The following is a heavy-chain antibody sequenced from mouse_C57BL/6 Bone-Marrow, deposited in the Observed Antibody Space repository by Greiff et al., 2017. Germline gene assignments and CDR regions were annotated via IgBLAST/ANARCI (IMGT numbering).Heavy chain of an antibody. D-gene: IGHD2-1*01. CDR2: ISDGGSYT. V-gene: IGHV5-4*01. CDR1: GFTFSSYA. CDR3: AREGGLYYGNYGGFAY. J-gene: IGHJ3*01. Sequence: DVHLVESGGGLVKPGGSLKLSCAASGFTFSSYAMSWVRQTPEKRLEWVATISDGGSYTYYPDNVKGRFTISRDNAKNNLYLQMSHLKSEDTAMYYCAREGGLYYGNYGGFAYWGQGTLVTVSA.